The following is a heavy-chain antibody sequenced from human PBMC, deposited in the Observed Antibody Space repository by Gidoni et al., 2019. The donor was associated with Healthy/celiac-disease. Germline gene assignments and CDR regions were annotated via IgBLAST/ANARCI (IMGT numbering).Heavy chain of an antibody. Sequence: EVQLVESGGGLVQPGGSLRLSCAASGFTFSSYSMNWVRQAPGKGLEWVSYNSSSSSTIYYADSVKGRFTISRDNAKNSLYLQMNSLRDEDTAVYYCARGPNYDFWSGLCLDYWGQGTLVTVSS. J-gene: IGHJ4*02. CDR3: ARGPNYDFWSGLCLDY. V-gene: IGHV3-48*02. CDR1: GFTFSSYS. CDR2: NSSSSSTI. D-gene: IGHD3-3*01.